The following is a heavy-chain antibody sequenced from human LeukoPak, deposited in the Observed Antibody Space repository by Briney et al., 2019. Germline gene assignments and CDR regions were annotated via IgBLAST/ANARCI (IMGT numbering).Heavy chain of an antibody. CDR1: GFTFSDYY. V-gene: IGHV3-11*01. D-gene: IGHD3-10*01. CDR2: ISSSGSTI. Sequence: GGSLRLSCAASGFTFSDYYMSWIRQAPGKGLEWVSYISSSGSTIYYADSVKGRFTISRDNAKNSLYLQMNSLRAEDTAVYYCARHAGSESYYSHWDYWGQGTLVTVSS. J-gene: IGHJ4*02. CDR3: ARHAGSESYYSHWDY.